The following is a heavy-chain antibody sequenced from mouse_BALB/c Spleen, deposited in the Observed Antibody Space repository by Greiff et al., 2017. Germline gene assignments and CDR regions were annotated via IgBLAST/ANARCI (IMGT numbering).Heavy chain of an antibody. J-gene: IGHJ4*01. CDR3: ARGDYYGMDY. CDR1: GFTFSDYY. V-gene: IGHV5-4*02. Sequence: EVKVVESGGGLVKPGGSLKLSCAASGFTFSDYYMYWVRQTPEKRLEWVATISDGGSYTYYPDSVKGRFTISRDNAKNNLYLQMSSLKSEDTAMYYCARGDYYGMDYWGQGTSVTVSS. CDR2: ISDGGSYT.